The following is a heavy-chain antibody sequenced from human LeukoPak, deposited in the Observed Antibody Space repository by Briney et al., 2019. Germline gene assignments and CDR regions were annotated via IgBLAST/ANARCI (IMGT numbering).Heavy chain of an antibody. CDR3: ARARSWLYYFDY. Sequence: SETLSLTCTVAAGSISSYYWSWIRQPPGKGLQWIGYIYYRGSTNYNPSLKSRVTISVDTSKNQFSLKLSPVTAADTAVYYCARARSWLYYFDYWGQGTLVAVSS. CDR2: IYYRGST. V-gene: IGHV4-59*01. CDR1: AGSISSYY. J-gene: IGHJ4*02. D-gene: IGHD6-13*01.